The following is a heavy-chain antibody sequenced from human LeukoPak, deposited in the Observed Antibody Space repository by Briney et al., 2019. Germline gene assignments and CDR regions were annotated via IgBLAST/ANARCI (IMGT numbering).Heavy chain of an antibody. Sequence: GESLKISCKGSGYTFTTYWIGWVRQLPGEGLEWMGIIYPGDSDTRYNTSVQGQVSISADKSISTAYLQWSSLKASDTAMYYCARLGSSTWKDAFDIWGQGTMVTVSS. CDR1: GYTFTTYW. J-gene: IGHJ3*02. CDR3: ARLGSSTWKDAFDI. CDR2: IYPGDSDT. V-gene: IGHV5-51*01. D-gene: IGHD6-13*01.